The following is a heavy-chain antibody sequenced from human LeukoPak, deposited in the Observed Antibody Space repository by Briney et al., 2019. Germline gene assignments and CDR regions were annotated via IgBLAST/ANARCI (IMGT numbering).Heavy chain of an antibody. D-gene: IGHD3-10*01. CDR1: SYTFTSYG. CDR2: ISAYNGNT. V-gene: IGHV1-18*04. CDR3: ARAHYGSGSYYDWFDP. J-gene: IGHJ5*02. Sequence: VASVKVSCKASSYTFTSYGISWVRQAPGQGLEWMGWISAYNGNTNYAQKLQGRVTMTTDTSTSTAYMELRSLRSDDTAVYYCARAHYGSGSYYDWFDPWGQGTLVTVSS.